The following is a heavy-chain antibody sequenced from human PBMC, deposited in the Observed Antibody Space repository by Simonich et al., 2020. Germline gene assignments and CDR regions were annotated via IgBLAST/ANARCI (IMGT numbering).Heavy chain of an antibody. CDR2: INPNSGGQ. CDR3: ARGGVQYYYYYMDV. CDR1: GYTFTGYY. D-gene: IGHD3-3*01. V-gene: IGHV1-2*02. J-gene: IGHJ6*03. Sequence: QVQLVQSGAEVKKPGASVKVSCKASGYTFTGYYMHWLRQDPGKGLGWMGWINPNSGGQNYAKKFQGRGTMTRDTSISTAYMELSRLRSDDTAVYYCARGGVQYYYYYMDVWGKGTTVTVSS.